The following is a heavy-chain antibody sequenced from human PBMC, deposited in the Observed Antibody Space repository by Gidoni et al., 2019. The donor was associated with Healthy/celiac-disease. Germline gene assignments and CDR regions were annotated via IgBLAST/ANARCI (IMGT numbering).Heavy chain of an antibody. J-gene: IGHJ4*02. V-gene: IGHV1-69*04. Sequence: QVQLVQSGAEVKKPGSSVKVSCKASGGPFSSYAISWVRQAPGQGLEWMGRIIPILGIANYAQKFQGRVTITADKSTSTAYMELSSLRSEDTAVYYCARDLGYYDSSGYVDYWGQGTLVTVSS. CDR2: IIPILGIA. CDR1: GGPFSSYA. CDR3: ARDLGYYDSSGYVDY. D-gene: IGHD3-22*01.